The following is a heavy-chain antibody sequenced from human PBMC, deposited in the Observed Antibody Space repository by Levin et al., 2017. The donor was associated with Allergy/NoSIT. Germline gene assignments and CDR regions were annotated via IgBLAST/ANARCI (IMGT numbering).Heavy chain of an antibody. Sequence: SQTLSLTCAVSGGSISSLSWSWIRQPPGKGLEWIGTIYQGENTNFNPSLKSRVTISMDRSKNQFSLRLSSVTAADTAMYYCARDSSVPGGNDAFDVWGQGTMITVSS. D-gene: IGHD2-8*02. CDR3: ARDSSVPGGNDAFDV. CDR1: GGSISSLS. J-gene: IGHJ3*01. CDR2: IYQGENT. V-gene: IGHV4-30-2*01.